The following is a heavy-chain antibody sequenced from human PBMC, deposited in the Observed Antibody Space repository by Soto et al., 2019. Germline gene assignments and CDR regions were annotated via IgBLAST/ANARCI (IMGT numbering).Heavy chain of an antibody. J-gene: IGHJ4*02. Sequence: LRLSCAASGFTFSSYAMSWVRQAPGNGLEWVSAISGSGGSTYYADSVKGRFTISRDNSKNTLYLQMNSLRAEDTAVYYCAKAGSGWALYYFDYWGQGTLVTVSS. D-gene: IGHD6-19*01. V-gene: IGHV3-23*01. CDR1: GFTFSSYA. CDR2: ISGSGGST. CDR3: AKAGSGWALYYFDY.